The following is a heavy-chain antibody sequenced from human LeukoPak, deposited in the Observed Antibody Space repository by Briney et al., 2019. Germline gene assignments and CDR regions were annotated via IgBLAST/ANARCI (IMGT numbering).Heavy chain of an antibody. CDR2: MNPNSGNT. Sequence: ASVKVSCKASGYTFTSYDINWVRQATGQGLEWMGWMNPNSGNTGYAQKFQGRVTITRNTSISTAYMELSSLRSEDTAVYYCARAGYSSGWYYYYYMDVWGKGTTVTVSS. J-gene: IGHJ6*03. D-gene: IGHD6-19*01. CDR1: GYTFTSYD. V-gene: IGHV1-8*03. CDR3: ARAGYSSGWYYYYYMDV.